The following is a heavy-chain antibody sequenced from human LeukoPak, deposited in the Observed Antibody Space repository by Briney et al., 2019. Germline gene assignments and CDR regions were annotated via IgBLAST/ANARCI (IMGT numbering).Heavy chain of an antibody. CDR2: ISAYNGNT. CDR1: GGTFSSYA. CDR3: ARDRGDSNVDY. J-gene: IGHJ4*02. V-gene: IGHV1-18*01. D-gene: IGHD2-21*02. Sequence: WASVKVSCKASGGTFSSYAISWVRQAPGQGLEWMGWISAYNGNTNYAQKLQGRVTMTTDASTSTAYMELRSLRSDDTAVYYCARDRGDSNVDYWGQGTLVTVSS.